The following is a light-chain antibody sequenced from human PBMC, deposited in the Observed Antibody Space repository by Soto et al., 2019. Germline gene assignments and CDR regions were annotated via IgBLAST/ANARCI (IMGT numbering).Light chain of an antibody. Sequence: EIVLTQSPGTLPLSPRDRATLSCRASQSVSNSYLAWYQQKPGQAPRLLIYGASSRATGIPDRFSGSGSGTDFTLTISRLEPEDFAVYYCQHYNSSPYTFGQGTKLEIK. CDR2: GAS. J-gene: IGKJ2*01. CDR3: QHYNSSPYT. V-gene: IGKV3-20*01. CDR1: QSVSNSY.